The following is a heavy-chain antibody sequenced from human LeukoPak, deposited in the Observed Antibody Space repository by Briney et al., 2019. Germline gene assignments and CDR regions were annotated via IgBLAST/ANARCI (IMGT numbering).Heavy chain of an antibody. CDR3: ASILRSSSGYYFDY. Sequence: GGSLTLSCAASGFTLSTNYMSWVRQAPGKGLEWVSVMYIGDTTFYSDSVRGKFTISRDNSKNTQYLQMNSLRAEDTAVYYCASILRSSSGYYFDYWGQGTLVTVSS. D-gene: IGHD3-10*01. V-gene: IGHV3-66*01. CDR2: MYIGDTT. CDR1: GFTLSTNY. J-gene: IGHJ4*02.